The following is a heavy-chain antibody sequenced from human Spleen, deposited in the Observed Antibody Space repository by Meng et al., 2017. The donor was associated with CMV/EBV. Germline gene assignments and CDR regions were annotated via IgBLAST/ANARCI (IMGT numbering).Heavy chain of an antibody. J-gene: IGHJ4*02. D-gene: IGHD6-19*01. CDR2: INHGGST. Sequence: SETLSLTCTVYGGSFSPYDWSWIRQSPGKGLEWIGKINHGGSTFYNPSLKSRVTISLDMSKSQFSLGLTSVTAADTAVYYCARDSSGWYDGYFDSWGQGTLVTVS. CDR3: ARDSSGWYDGYFDS. V-gene: IGHV4-34*01. CDR1: GGSFSPYD.